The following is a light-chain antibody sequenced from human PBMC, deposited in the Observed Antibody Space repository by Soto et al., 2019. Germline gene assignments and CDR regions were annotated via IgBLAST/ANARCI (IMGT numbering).Light chain of an antibody. Sequence: EVLLTQSPGTLSLSPGARATLSCRASQFVSSTYLAWYQQRPGQAPRLLIYGASSRATGIPDRFSGGGSETDFTLTISRLESEDSAVYYCQQYGSSPRTFGQGARLEIK. J-gene: IGKJ5*01. CDR1: QFVSSTY. CDR2: GAS. V-gene: IGKV3-20*01. CDR3: QQYGSSPRT.